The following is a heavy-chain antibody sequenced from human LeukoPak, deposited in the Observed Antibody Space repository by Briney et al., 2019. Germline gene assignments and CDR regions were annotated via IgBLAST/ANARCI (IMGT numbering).Heavy chain of an antibody. D-gene: IGHD3-16*01. CDR2: IKSKTDGGTT. J-gene: IGHJ6*02. Sequence: TGGSLRLSCAASGFTFSNAWMNWVRQAPGKGLEWVGRIKSKTDGGTTDYAAPVKGRFTISRDDSKNTLYLQMNSLKTEDTAVYYCTTETLRMGYYYGMDVWGQGTTVTVSS. V-gene: IGHV3-15*07. CDR1: GFTFSNAW. CDR3: TTETLRMGYYYGMDV.